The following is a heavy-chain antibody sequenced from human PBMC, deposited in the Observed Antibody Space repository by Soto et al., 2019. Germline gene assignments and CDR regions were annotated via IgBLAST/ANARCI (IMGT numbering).Heavy chain of an antibody. V-gene: IGHV3-23*01. CDR3: SKWDGYGDQ. D-gene: IGHD5-12*01. CDR2: ISGGGDST. J-gene: IGHJ5*02. Sequence: EVQLLESGGGLVQPGGSLRLSCAASGFTFTPNSLTWVRQAPGKGLEWVCGISGGGDSTHYADSVKGRFTISRDNSKNMVYLQMNSLTADDTAVYFCSKWDGYGDQWGQGTLVTVSS. CDR1: GFTFTPNS.